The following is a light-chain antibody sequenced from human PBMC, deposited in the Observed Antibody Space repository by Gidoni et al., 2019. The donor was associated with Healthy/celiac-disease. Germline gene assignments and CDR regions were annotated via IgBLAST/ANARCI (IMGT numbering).Light chain of an antibody. CDR2: DAS. CDR1: QNASSSY. V-gene: IGKV3-20*01. CDR3: QQYGSSPT. J-gene: IGKJ4*01. Sequence: EIVLTQSPGTLSLSPGERATLSCRASQNASSSYLAWYQQKPGQAPRLLIYDASSRATGIPDRFSGSGSGTDFTLTISRLEPEDFAVYYCQQYGSSPTFGGGTKVEIK.